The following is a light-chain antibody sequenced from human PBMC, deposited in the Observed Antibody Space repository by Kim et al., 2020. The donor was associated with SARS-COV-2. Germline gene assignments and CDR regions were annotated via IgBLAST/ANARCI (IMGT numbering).Light chain of an antibody. V-gene: IGLV2-14*03. J-gene: IGLJ3*02. CDR1: SSDVGGYNY. Sequence: QSITISCTGTSSDVGGYNYVSWYQQHPGKAPKLMIYDVSNRPSGVSNRISGSKSGNTASLTISGLQAEDEADYYCSSYTSSSTRGVFGGGTQLTVL. CDR3: SSYTSSSTRGV. CDR2: DVS.